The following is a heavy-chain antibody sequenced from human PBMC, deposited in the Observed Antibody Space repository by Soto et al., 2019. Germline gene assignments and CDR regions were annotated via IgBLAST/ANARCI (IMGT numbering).Heavy chain of an antibody. V-gene: IGHV4-4*02. CDR2: IYHSGST. CDR3: ARDRDIVVVPAAMPRDPDAFDI. D-gene: IGHD2-2*01. Sequence: QVQLQESGPGLVKPSGTLSLTCAVSGGSISSSNWWSWVREPPGKGLEWIGEIYHSGSTNYNPSRKSRVTISVDQSKNQFSLKLSSVTAADTAVYYCARDRDIVVVPAAMPRDPDAFDIWGQGTMVTVSS. CDR1: GGSISSSNW. J-gene: IGHJ3*02.